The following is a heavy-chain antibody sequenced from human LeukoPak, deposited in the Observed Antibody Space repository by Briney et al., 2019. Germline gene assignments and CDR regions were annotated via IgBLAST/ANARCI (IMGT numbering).Heavy chain of an antibody. D-gene: IGHD4/OR15-4a*01. J-gene: IGHJ4*02. CDR3: ARGERLWWSDY. Sequence: ASVKVSCKASGHSFSNFDINWVRQATGQGLEWMGWVNLNSGNTGYAARFQGRVTMTRNTPTTTAYMELSSLRPEDTAVYYCARGERLWWSDYWGQGTLVTVSS. V-gene: IGHV1-8*01. CDR2: VNLNSGNT. CDR1: GHSFSNFD.